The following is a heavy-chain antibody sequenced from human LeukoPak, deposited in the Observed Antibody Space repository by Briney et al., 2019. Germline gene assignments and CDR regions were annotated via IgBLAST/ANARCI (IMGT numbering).Heavy chain of an antibody. CDR1: GGSISSYY. J-gene: IGHJ3*02. Sequence: SETLSLTCTVSGGSISSYYWSWIRQPPGKGLEWIGYIYYSGSTNYNPSLKSRVTISVDTSKNQFSLKPSSVTAADTAVYYCARAGDKLYCSGGSCLGYAFDIWGQGTMVTVSS. D-gene: IGHD2-15*01. CDR2: IYYSGST. CDR3: ARAGDKLYCSGGSCLGYAFDI. V-gene: IGHV4-59*01.